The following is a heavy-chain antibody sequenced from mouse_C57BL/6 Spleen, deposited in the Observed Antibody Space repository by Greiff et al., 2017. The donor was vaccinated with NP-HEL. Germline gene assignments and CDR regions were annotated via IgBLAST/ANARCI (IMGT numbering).Heavy chain of an antibody. J-gene: IGHJ3*01. V-gene: IGHV1-82*01. CDR2: IYPGDGDT. CDR1: GYAFSSSW. D-gene: IGHD1-1*01. CDR3: ARSDTVPFAY. Sequence: QVQLKESGPELVKPGASVKISCKASGYAFSSSWMNWVKQRPGKGLEWIGRIYPGDGDTNYNGTFKGKATLTADKSSSTAYMQLSSLTSEDSAVYFCARSDTVPFAYWGQGTLVTVSA.